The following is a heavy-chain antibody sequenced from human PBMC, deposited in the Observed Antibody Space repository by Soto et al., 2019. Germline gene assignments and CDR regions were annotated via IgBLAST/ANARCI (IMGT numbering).Heavy chain of an antibody. CDR1: GFTLSSYS. Sequence: QVQLVESGGGVAQPGRSLRLFCAASGFTLSSYSLHWVRQSPGKGLEWVAAISSDGTEKHYADSVKGRFTISRDNSKNTPSLQLNSLRTEDTAVYYCARMFGFSYGPANRGMDVWGQGTTVTVSS. D-gene: IGHD5-18*01. CDR3: ARMFGFSYGPANRGMDV. J-gene: IGHJ6*02. V-gene: IGHV3-30*01. CDR2: ISSDGTEK.